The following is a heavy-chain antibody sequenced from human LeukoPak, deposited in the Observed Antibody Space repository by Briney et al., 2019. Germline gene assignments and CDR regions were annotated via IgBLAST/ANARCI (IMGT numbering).Heavy chain of an antibody. CDR1: GFTFSSYW. Sequence: PGGSLRLSCAASGFTFSSYWMSWVRQAPGKGLVWVSRINSDGIKTTYADSVKGRFTISRDNAKNTVHLQMNSLRAEDTAVYSCARGHVGTIDYWGQGTLVTVPS. CDR3: ARGHVGTIDY. CDR2: INSDGIKT. D-gene: IGHD1/OR15-1a*01. J-gene: IGHJ4*02. V-gene: IGHV3-74*01.